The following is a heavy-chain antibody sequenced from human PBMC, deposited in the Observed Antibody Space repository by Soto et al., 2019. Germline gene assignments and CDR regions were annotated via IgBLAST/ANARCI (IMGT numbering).Heavy chain of an antibody. V-gene: IGHV3-7*01. CDR2: IKQDGSEK. CDR1: GFTFSSYW. CDR3: ARDSVDSSYNWFDP. J-gene: IGHJ5*02. Sequence: GGSLRLSCAASGFTFSSYWMSWVRQAPEKGLEWVANIKQDGSEKYYVDSVKGRFTISRDNAKNSLYLQMNSLRAEDTAVYYCARDSVDSSYNWFDPWGQGTLVTVSS. D-gene: IGHD6-6*01.